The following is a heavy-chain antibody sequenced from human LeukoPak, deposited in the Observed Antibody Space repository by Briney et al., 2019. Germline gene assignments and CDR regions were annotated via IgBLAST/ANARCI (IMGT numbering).Heavy chain of an antibody. D-gene: IGHD5-12*01. J-gene: IGHJ5*02. CDR3: ARQKVDIVATINWFAP. CDR2: IYPGDSDT. CDR1: CYSFTNYW. V-gene: IGHV5-51*01. Sequence: GAALIISCKCSCYSFTNYWLGWVREPPGKGVGWGGIIYPGDSDTRYSPSFQGQVTISADKSISTAYLQSSSLKASDTAMYYCARQKVDIVATINWFAPWGQGTLVTVSA.